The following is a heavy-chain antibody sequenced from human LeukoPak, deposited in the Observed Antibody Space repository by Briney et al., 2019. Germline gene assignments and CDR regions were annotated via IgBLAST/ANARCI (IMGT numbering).Heavy chain of an antibody. CDR3: TRARGPSTSSRQTAQLDY. Sequence: GGSLRLSCAASGFTVSSNYMSWVRQAPGKGLEWVSLIYSGGSTYYADPVKGRFTISRDNSKNTLYLQMDSLRAEDTAVYYCTRARGPSTSSRQTAQLDYWGQGTLVTVSS. CDR1: GFTVSSNY. D-gene: IGHD6-13*01. V-gene: IGHV3-53*01. J-gene: IGHJ4*02. CDR2: IYSGGST.